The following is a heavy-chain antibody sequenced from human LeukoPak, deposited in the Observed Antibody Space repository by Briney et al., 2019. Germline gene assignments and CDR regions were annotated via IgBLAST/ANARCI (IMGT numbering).Heavy chain of an antibody. CDR3: ARGVIWYDILTGPSRLDP. D-gene: IGHD3-9*01. J-gene: IGHJ5*02. V-gene: IGHV3-23*01. CDR2: IDRGVGST. CDR1: GFTFSIYD. Sequence: PGGSLRLSCAASGFTFSIYDLSWVRQAPGKGLECVSAIDRGVGSTYYADSVKGRFTISRDNAKNTLYLQMNSLRAEDTAVYYCARGVIWYDILTGPSRLDPWGQGTLVTVSS.